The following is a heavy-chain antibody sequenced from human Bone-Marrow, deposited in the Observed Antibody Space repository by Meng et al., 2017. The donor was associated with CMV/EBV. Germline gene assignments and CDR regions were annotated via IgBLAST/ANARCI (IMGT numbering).Heavy chain of an antibody. Sequence: SETLSLTCTVSGGSISSSSYYWGWIRQPPGKGLEWIGSIYYSGSTYYNPSLKSRVTISVDTSKNQFSLKLSSVTAADTAVYYCARVIPGINKRRGFAPGSVDRPLNFDYWGQGTLVTVSS. D-gene: IGHD3-10*01. CDR1: GGSISSSSYY. CDR2: IYYSGST. V-gene: IGHV4-39*07. J-gene: IGHJ4*02. CDR3: ARVIPGINKRRGFAPGSVDRPLNFDY.